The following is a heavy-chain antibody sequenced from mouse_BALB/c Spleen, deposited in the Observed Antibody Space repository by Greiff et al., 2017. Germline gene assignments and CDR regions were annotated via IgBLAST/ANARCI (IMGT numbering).Heavy chain of an antibody. D-gene: IGHD1-1*02. Sequence: QVQLKQSGAELVKPGASVKLSCKASGYTFTSYYMYWVKQRPGQGLEWIGEINPSNGGTNFNEKFKSKATLTVDKSSSTAYMQLSSLTSEDSAVYYCTRSDGVYAMDYWGQGTSVTVSS. CDR1: GYTFTSYY. CDR3: TRSDGVYAMDY. CDR2: INPSNGGT. V-gene: IGHV1S81*02. J-gene: IGHJ4*01.